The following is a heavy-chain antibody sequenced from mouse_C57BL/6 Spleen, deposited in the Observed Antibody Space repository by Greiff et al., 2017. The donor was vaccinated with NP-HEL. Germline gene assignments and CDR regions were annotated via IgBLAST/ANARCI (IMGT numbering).Heavy chain of an antibody. CDR3: ARGDDGYPYAMDY. J-gene: IGHJ4*01. D-gene: IGHD2-3*01. Sequence: EVQRVESGGGLVQPGASLKLSCAASGFTFTDYGMAWVRQAPGQGPEWVAFISNLAYSIYYADNVTGRFTFSRENATNTLYLEMSSLRSEDTAMYYCARGDDGYPYAMDYWGQGTSVTVSS. V-gene: IGHV5-15*01. CDR1: GFTFTDYG. CDR2: ISNLAYSI.